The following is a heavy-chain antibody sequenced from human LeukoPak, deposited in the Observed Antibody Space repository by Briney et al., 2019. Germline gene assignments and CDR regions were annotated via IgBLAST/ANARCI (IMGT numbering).Heavy chain of an antibody. CDR1: GFTFSSYS. V-gene: IGHV3-21*01. J-gene: IGHJ3*02. CDR2: ISSSNSYI. CDR3: ARDLRQQLVKDAFDI. Sequence: PGGPLRLSCAASGFTFSSYSMNWVRQAPGKGLEWVSSISSSNSYIYYADSVKGRFTISRDNAKNSLYLQMNSLRAEDTAVYYCARDLRQQLVKDAFDIWGQGTMVTVSS. D-gene: IGHD6-13*01.